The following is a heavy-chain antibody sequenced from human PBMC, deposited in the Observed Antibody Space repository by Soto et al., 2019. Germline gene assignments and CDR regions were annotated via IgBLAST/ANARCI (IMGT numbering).Heavy chain of an antibody. CDR2: IVVGSGNT. CDR3: AYDFWSGSHDAFDI. J-gene: IGHJ3*02. D-gene: IGHD3-3*01. CDR1: GFTFTNSA. V-gene: IGHV1-58*02. Sequence: GASVKVSCKASGFTFTNSAMQWVRQARGQRLEWIGWIVVGSGNTNYAQKFQERVTITRDMSTSTAYMELSSLRSEDTAVYYCAYDFWSGSHDAFDIWGQGTMVTVSS.